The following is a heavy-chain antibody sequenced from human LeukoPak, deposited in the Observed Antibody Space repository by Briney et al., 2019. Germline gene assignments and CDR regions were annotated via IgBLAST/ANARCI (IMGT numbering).Heavy chain of an antibody. CDR2: TYYRSKWYT. CDR1: GDSVSRTSAA. CDR3: ARDLAVIGIWGLDY. V-gene: IGHV6-1*01. D-gene: IGHD3-16*01. J-gene: IGHJ4*02. Sequence: SQTLSLTCAISGDSVSRTSAAWNWIRQSPSRGLEWLGRTYYRSKWYTDYAVSVKSRIIINPDTSMNQFSLQLNSVTPEDTAVYYCARDLAVIGIWGLDYWGQGTLITVSS.